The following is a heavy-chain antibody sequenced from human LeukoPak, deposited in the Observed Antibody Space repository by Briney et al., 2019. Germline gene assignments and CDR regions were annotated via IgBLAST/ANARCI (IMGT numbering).Heavy chain of an antibody. CDR1: CGSFNDFY. J-gene: IGHJ4*02. CDR2: VNYSGST. V-gene: IGHV4-34*01. D-gene: IGHD3-10*01. Sequence: SETLSLTCAVSCGSFNDFYGNWIRQPPGKGLEWIGEVNYSGSTYYIPSLKSRVLISVDTSKNQFSLKLNSVTAADTAVYYCARGRYYYGSGSYYKFDYWGQGTLVTVSS. CDR3: ARGRYYYGSGSYYKFDY.